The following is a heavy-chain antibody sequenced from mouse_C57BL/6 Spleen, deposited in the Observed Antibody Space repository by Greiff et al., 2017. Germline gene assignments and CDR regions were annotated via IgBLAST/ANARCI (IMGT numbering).Heavy chain of an antibody. CDR2: ISNGGGST. CDR3: ARRGEGYAMDY. Sequence: EVQLVESGGGLVQPGGSLKLSCAASGFTFSDYYMYWVRQTPEKRLEWVAYISNGGGSTYYPDTVKGRFTISRDNAKNTLYLQMSRLKSEDTAMYYCARRGEGYAMDYWGQGTSVTVSS. J-gene: IGHJ4*01. CDR1: GFTFSDYY. V-gene: IGHV5-12*01.